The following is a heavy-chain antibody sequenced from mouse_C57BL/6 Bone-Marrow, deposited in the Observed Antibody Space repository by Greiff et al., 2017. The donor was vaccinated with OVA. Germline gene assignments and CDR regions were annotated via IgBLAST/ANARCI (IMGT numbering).Heavy chain of an antibody. J-gene: IGHJ4*01. Sequence: QVQLQQPGAELVRPGTSVKLSCKASGYTFTSYWMHWVKQRPGQGLEWIGVIDPSDSYTNYNQKFKGKATLTVDTSSSTAYMQLSSLTSEDSAVYCCAGRPFLYYYAMDYWGRGTSVTVSS. D-gene: IGHD6-5*01. CDR3: AGRPFLYYYAMDY. CDR2: IDPSDSYT. V-gene: IGHV1-59*01. CDR1: GYTFTSYW.